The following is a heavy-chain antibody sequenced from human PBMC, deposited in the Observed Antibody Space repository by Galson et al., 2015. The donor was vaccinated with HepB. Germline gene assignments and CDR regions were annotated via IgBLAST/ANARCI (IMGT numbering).Heavy chain of an antibody. CDR2: IYYSGST. V-gene: IGHV4-31*03. CDR3: ARFWRYSSWGLYYYYYGMDV. D-gene: IGHD6-13*01. J-gene: IGHJ6*02. CDR1: GGSISSGGYY. Sequence: TLSLTCTVSGGSISSGGYYWGWIRQRPGKGLEWIGYIYYSGSTYYNPSLKSRVTISVDTSKNQFSLKPSSVTAADTAVYYCARFWRYSSWGLYYYYYGMDVWGQGTTVTVSS.